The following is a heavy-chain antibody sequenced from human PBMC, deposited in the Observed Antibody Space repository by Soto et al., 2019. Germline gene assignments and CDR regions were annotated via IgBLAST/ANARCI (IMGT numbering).Heavy chain of an antibody. CDR3: ARGDIVVVTAVVRAVETFAMDV. V-gene: IGHV4-31*03. J-gene: IGHJ6*02. D-gene: IGHD2-21*02. Sequence: QVQLQESGPGLVKPSQNLSLTCTVSGGSISSGGYYWSWIRQHPGKGLEWIGYISYSGGTNYNPSLKSRLTISLDTSKNHFSLKLSSVTAADTAVYFCARGDIVVVTAVVRAVETFAMDVWGQGTTVTVSS. CDR2: ISYSGGT. CDR1: GGSISSGGYY.